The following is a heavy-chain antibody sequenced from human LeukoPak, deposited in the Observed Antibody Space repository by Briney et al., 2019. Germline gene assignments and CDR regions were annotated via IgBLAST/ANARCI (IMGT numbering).Heavy chain of an antibody. Sequence: ASVKVSCKASGYTFASYDINWVRQATGQGLEWMGWMNPNSGNTGYAQKFQGRVTITRNTSISTAYMELSSLRSEDTAVYYCGRGSFRWFLIPHDAFDIWGQGTMVTVSS. J-gene: IGHJ3*02. D-gene: IGHD3-10*01. CDR3: GRGSFRWFLIPHDAFDI. CDR2: MNPNSGNT. CDR1: GYTFASYD. V-gene: IGHV1-8*03.